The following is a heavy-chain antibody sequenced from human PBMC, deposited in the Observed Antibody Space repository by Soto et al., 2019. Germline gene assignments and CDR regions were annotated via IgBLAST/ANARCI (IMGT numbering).Heavy chain of an antibody. Sequence: GGSLRLSCAASGFTFSDYYMSWIRQAPGKGLEWVSYISSSGSYTNYADSVKGRFTISRDNAENSLYLQMNSLRAEDTAVYYCARDFSSIYSGAYRDWGQGTLVTVSS. V-gene: IGHV3-11*06. CDR3: ARDFSSIYSGAYRD. CDR1: GFTFSDYY. J-gene: IGHJ4*02. D-gene: IGHD1-26*01. CDR2: ISSSGSYT.